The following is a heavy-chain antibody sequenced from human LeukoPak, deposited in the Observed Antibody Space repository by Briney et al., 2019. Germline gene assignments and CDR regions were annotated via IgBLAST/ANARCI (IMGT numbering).Heavy chain of an antibody. CDR3: AKLVQEDWFDP. CDR1: GDSINSGTYF. J-gene: IGHJ5*02. Sequence: PSETLSLTCTVSGDSINSGTYFWGWVRQPPGKGLECIGSSGSTYYSPSLRSRVTISVDTSKNQFSLKLTSVTAADTAVYYCAKLVQEDWFDPWGQGALVTVSS. CDR2: SGST. D-gene: IGHD6-6*01. V-gene: IGHV4-39*01.